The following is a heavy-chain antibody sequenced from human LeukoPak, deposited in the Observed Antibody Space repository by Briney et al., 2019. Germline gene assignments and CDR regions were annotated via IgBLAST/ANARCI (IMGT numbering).Heavy chain of an antibody. V-gene: IGHV3-30-3*01. CDR3: AIYTGGDDAFDI. Sequence: GGSLRLSCAASGFTFSSYAMHWVRQAPGKGLEWVAVISYDGSNKCYADSVKGRFTISRDNSKNTLYLQMNSLRAEDTAVYYCAIYTGGDDAFDIWGQGTMVTVSS. D-gene: IGHD3-16*01. CDR1: GFTFSSYA. CDR2: ISYDGSNK. J-gene: IGHJ3*02.